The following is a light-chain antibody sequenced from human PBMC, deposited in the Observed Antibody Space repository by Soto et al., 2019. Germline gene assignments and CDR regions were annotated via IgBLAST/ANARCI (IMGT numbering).Light chain of an antibody. CDR3: SSYTSSSTLYV. CDR2: EVT. V-gene: IGLV2-14*01. CDR1: SSDVGGYNY. J-gene: IGLJ1*01. Sequence: VLTQPASVSGSPGQSITISCTGTSSDVGGYNYVCWYKQHPGKAPQLMIYEVTNRPSGVSDRFSGSKSGNTASLTISGLQAEDEADYYCSSYTSSSTLYVFGTGTKVTVL.